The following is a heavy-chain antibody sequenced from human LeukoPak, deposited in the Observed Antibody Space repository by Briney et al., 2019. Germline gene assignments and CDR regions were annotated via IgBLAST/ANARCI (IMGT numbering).Heavy chain of an antibody. CDR2: IYYSGST. J-gene: IGHJ4*02. CDR1: GGSISSYY. V-gene: IGHV4-59*01. D-gene: IGHD6-13*01. Sequence: SETLSLTCTVSGGSISSYYWSWIRQPPGKGLEWIGYIYYSGSTNYNPSLKSRVTISVDTSKKHFSLKLSSVTAADSAVYYCARSPITAAGEVDYWGQGALVTVSS. CDR3: ARSPITAAGEVDY.